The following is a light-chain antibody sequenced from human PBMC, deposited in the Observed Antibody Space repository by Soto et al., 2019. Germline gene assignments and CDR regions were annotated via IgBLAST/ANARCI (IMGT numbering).Light chain of an antibody. CDR2: DVS. CDR1: QSIGDS. CDR3: QQYNGYSRT. Sequence: DIQITQSPSTLSASVGDRVTFTWRASQSIGDSLAWYQQKPGKAPYLLISDVSSLERGVPSRFRGIRSRTEFTLPLSRMQPDDFLTFYCQQYNGYSRTFGQGTKVDIK. V-gene: IGKV1-5*01. J-gene: IGKJ1*01.